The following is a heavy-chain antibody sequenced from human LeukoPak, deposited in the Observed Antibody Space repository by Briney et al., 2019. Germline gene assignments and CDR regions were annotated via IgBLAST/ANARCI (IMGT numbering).Heavy chain of an antibody. V-gene: IGHV3-21*01. CDR1: GFTFSSYS. Sequence: GGSLRLSCAASGFTFSSYSMNWVRQAPGKGLEWVSSISSSIIYIYYADSVKGRFTISRDNAKNSLYLQMNSLRAEDTAVYYCARAGGSSWPFDYRGQGTLVTVSS. D-gene: IGHD3-10*01. CDR2: ISSSIIYI. J-gene: IGHJ4*02. CDR3: ARAGGSSWPFDY.